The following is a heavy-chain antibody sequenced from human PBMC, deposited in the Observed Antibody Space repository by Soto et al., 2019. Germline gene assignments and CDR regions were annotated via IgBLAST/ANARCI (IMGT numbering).Heavy chain of an antibody. Sequence: EVQLLESGGGLVQPGGSLRLSCAASGFTFSSYAMSWVRQAPGKGLEWVSAISGSGGSTYYADSVKGRFTISRDNSKNTLNLQMNSLRAEDTAVYYCATHARRIAAAGTPFDYWGQGTLVTVSS. D-gene: IGHD6-13*01. J-gene: IGHJ4*02. CDR2: ISGSGGST. CDR1: GFTFSSYA. CDR3: ATHARRIAAAGTPFDY. V-gene: IGHV3-23*01.